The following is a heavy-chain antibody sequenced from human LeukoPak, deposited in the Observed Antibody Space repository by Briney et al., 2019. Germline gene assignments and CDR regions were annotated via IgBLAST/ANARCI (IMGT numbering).Heavy chain of an antibody. CDR3: AKAVGTTTGDPTFDY. CDR1: GFTFDDYG. CDR2: INWNGGST. D-gene: IGHD1-26*01. J-gene: IGHJ4*02. V-gene: IGHV3-20*04. Sequence: RSGGSLRLSCAASGFTFDDYGMSWVRQAPGKGLEWVSGINWNGGSTGYADSVKGRFTISRDNAKNSLYLQMNSLRAEDMALYYCAKAVGTTTGDPTFDYWGQGTLVTVSS.